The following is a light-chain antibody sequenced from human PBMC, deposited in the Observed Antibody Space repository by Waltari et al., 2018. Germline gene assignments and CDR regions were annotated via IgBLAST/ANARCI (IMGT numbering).Light chain of an antibody. CDR3: QQYYSYPRT. J-gene: IGKJ1*01. V-gene: IGKV1-8*01. CDR1: QGISSY. Sequence: AIRITQSPSSLSASTGDRVTITCRASQGISSYLAWFQQKPGKAPTVLIYAASTLQSGVPSRFSGSGSGTDFTLTISCLQSEDFATYYCQQYYSYPRTFGQGTKVEIK. CDR2: AAS.